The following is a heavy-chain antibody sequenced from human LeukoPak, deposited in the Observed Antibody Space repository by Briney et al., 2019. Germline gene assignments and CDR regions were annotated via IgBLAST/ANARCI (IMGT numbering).Heavy chain of an antibody. V-gene: IGHV3-30*18. D-gene: IGHD3-3*01. CDR3: AKDRHYDFWSGYYESGPYYYGMDV. J-gene: IGHJ6*02. Sequence: PGGSLRLSCAASGFTFSSYGMHWVRQAPGKGLEWVAVISYDGSNKYYADSVKGRFTISRDNSKNTLYLQMNSLRAEDTAVYYCAKDRHYDFWSGYYESGPYYYGMDVWGQGTTVTVS. CDR2: ISYDGSNK. CDR1: GFTFSSYG.